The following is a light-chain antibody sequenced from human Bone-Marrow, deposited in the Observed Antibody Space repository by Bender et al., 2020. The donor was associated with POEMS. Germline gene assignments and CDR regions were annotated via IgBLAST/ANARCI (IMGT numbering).Light chain of an antibody. V-gene: IGLV1-44*01. CDR3: AACEHCLSGRV. CDR2: SDN. J-gene: IGLJ3*02. Sequence: QSVLTQPPSASVTPGQRVTISCSGSNSNIGTNAVNWYQQFPGTAPKLLIYSDNQRPSGGPDRFYAFKSGTSAPLGRSGLQCEDEAYYYCAACEHCLSGRVFGGVTKLTVL. CDR1: NSNIGTNA.